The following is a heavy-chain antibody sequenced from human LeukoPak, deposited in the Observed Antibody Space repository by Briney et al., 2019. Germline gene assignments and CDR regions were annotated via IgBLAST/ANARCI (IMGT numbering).Heavy chain of an antibody. Sequence: GGSLRLSCVASGFTFSNYWMNWVRQAPGKGLEWVSSISSSSSYIYYADSVKGRFTISRDNAKNSLYLQMNSLRAEDTAVYYCARDQRYSSSWYGGNGMDVWGQGTTVTVSS. CDR3: ARDQRYSSSWYGGNGMDV. CDR1: GFTFSNYW. J-gene: IGHJ6*02. V-gene: IGHV3-21*01. CDR2: ISSSSSYI. D-gene: IGHD6-13*01.